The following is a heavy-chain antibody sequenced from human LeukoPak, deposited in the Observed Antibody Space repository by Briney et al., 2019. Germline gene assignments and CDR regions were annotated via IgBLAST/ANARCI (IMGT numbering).Heavy chain of an antibody. CDR1: GYTFTAYG. V-gene: IGHV1-18*01. CDR3: SRDYGPFGGVRFDH. J-gene: IGHJ4*02. D-gene: IGHD3-16*01. CDR2: ISANNGNT. Sequence: ASVKVSCKASGYTFTAYGISWVRQAPGQGLEWMGWISANNGNTNYAQKVQGRVTMTRDTSTSTAYMELRSLRYDDTAVYYCSRDYGPFGGVRFDHWGQGTLVTVSS.